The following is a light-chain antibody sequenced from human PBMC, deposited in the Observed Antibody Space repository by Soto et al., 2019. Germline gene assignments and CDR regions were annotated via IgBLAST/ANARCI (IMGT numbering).Light chain of an antibody. Sequence: EIVLTQSPGTLSLSPGERATLSCRASQSVSSSYLAWYQQKPGQAPRLLLYGASSMATGIPDRFSGSGSGTDFTLTISRLEPEDFAVYYCQQYGSSPWTFGQGTKVEI. CDR2: GAS. V-gene: IGKV3-20*01. CDR1: QSVSSSY. CDR3: QQYGSSPWT. J-gene: IGKJ1*01.